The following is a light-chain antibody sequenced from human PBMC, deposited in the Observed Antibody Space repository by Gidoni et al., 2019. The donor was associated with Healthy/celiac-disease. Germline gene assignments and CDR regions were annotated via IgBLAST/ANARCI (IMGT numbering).Light chain of an antibody. V-gene: IGKV1-8*01. Sequence: ALRMTQSPSSFSASTGDRVTITCRASQGISSYLAWYQQKPGKAPKLLIYAASTLQRGVPSRFSGSGSGTDFTLTISCLQSEDFATYYCQQYYSYPLTFGQGTKLEIK. CDR3: QQYYSYPLT. J-gene: IGKJ2*01. CDR1: QGISSY. CDR2: AAS.